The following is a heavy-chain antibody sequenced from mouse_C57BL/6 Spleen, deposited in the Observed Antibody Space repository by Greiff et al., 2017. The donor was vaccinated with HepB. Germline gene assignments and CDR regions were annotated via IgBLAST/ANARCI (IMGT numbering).Heavy chain of an antibody. CDR1: GYTFTSYW. D-gene: IGHD3-2*02. CDR2: IDPSDSYT. V-gene: IGHV1-59*01. Sequence: VQLQQPGAELVRPGTSVKLSCKASGYTFTSYWMHWVKQRPGQGLEWIGVIDPSDSYTNYNQKFKGKATLTVDTSSSTAYMQLSSLTSEDSAVYYCARTAQAYYFDYWGQGTTLTVSS. CDR3: ARTAQAYYFDY. J-gene: IGHJ2*01.